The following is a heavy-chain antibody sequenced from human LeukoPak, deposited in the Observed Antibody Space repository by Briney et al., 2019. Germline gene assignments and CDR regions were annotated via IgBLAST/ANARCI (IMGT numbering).Heavy chain of an antibody. CDR2: ISSSSSYI. V-gene: IGHV3-21*01. CDR1: GFTFSSYS. J-gene: IGHJ4*02. CDR3: ARTPHHPYDFWSGYLSQFDY. D-gene: IGHD3-3*01. Sequence: PGGSLRLSCAASGFTFSSYSMNWVRQAPGKGLEWVSSISSSSSYIYYADSVKGRFTISRDNAKNSLYLQMNSLRAEDTAVYYCARTPHHPYDFWSGYLSQFDYWGQGTLVTVSS.